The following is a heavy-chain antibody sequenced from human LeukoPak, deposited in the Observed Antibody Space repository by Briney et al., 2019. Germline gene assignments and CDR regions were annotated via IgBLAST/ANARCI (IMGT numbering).Heavy chain of an antibody. CDR2: INWNGGST. J-gene: IGHJ5*02. D-gene: IGHD1-26*01. CDR3: ARDRSPAPIPPLRKKSNWFDP. CDR1: GFTFSSYG. V-gene: IGHV3-20*04. Sequence: GGSLRLSCAASGFTFSSYGMSWVRQAPGKGLEWVSGINWNGGSTGYADSVKGRFTISRDNAKNSLYLQMNSLRAEDTAVYYCARDRSPAPIPPLRKKSNWFDPWGQGTLVTVSS.